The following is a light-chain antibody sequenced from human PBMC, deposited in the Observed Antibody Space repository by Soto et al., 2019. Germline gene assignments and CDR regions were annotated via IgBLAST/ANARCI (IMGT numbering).Light chain of an antibody. J-gene: IGLJ2*01. Sequence: QSALTQPASVSGSPGQSITISCTGTSSDVGGYSFVSWYQQHPGKAPKLMIFEVNNRPSGVSNRFSGSKSGHTASLTISGLQAEDEADYYCSSYTSSSTLVLFGGGTKLTV. CDR1: SSDVGGYSF. V-gene: IGLV2-14*01. CDR2: EVN. CDR3: SSYTSSSTLVL.